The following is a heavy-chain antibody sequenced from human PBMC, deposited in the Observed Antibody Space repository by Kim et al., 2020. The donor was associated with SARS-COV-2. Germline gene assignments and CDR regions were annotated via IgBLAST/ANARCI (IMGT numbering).Heavy chain of an antibody. CDR2: IYWDDDK. J-gene: IGHJ4*02. CDR1: GFSLSTSGVG. D-gene: IGHD6-13*01. Sequence: SGPTLVNPTQTLTLTCTFSGFSLSTSGVGVGWIRQPPGKALEWLALIYWDDDKRYSPSLKSRLTITKDTSKNQVVLTMTNMDPVDTATYYCARGWEYAIAAAGRPLYDCDYWGQGTLVTVSS. V-gene: IGHV2-5*02. CDR3: ARGWEYAIAAAGRPLYDCDY.